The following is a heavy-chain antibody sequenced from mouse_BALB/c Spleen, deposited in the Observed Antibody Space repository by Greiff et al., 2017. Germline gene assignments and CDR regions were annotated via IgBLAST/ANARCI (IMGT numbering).Heavy chain of an antibody. V-gene: IGHV5-17*02. CDR2: ISSGSSTI. D-gene: IGHD4-1*01. J-gene: IGHJ2*01. CDR3: ARGGVGPPYYFDY. CDR1: GFTFSSFG. Sequence: EVKLMESGGGLVQPGGSRKLSCAASGFTFSSFGMHWVRQAPEKGLEWVAYISSGSSTIYYADTVKGRFTISRDNPKNTLFLQMTSLRSEDTAMYYCARGGVGPPYYFDYWGQGTTLTVSS.